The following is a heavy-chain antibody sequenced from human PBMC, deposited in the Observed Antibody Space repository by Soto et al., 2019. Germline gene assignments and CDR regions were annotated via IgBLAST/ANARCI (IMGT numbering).Heavy chain of an antibody. CDR2: IYYSGST. D-gene: IGHD6-19*01. CDR3: ARHHSSGWYEHWFDP. Sequence: PSETLSLTCTVSGGSISSYYWSWIRQPPGKGLEWIGYIYYSGSTNYNPSLKSRVTISVDTSKNQFSLKLSSVTAADTAVYYCARHHSSGWYEHWFDPWCQGPLVTVSA. V-gene: IGHV4-59*08. CDR1: GGSISSYY. J-gene: IGHJ5*02.